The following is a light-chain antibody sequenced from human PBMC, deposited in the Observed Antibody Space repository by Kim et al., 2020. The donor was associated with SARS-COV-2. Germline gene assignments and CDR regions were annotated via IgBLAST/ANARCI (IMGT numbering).Light chain of an antibody. CDR3: QQYGRSPPYS. J-gene: IGKJ2*01. CDR1: QSVSTSS. CDR2: GAS. Sequence: DTVLTQSPDTLSLSPGQKVTLSCRASQSVSTSSLAWYQQKPGQAPRLLIYGASTRAADIPDRFSGSGYGTDFTLTISRLEPEEFAVYYCQQYGRSPPYSFGQGTKLEI. V-gene: IGKV3-20*01.